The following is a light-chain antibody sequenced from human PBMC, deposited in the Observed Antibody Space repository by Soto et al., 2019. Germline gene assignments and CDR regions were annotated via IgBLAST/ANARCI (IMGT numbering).Light chain of an antibody. Sequence: EIVLTQSPGTLSLSPGDRATLSCRASQSVSNNYFAWYQQKPGQAPRLLFFGSSYRATGIPDRFSGSGSGTDFTLIIIRLLPEDVSVYYYQQYGSSPPYTFGQGTKLEIK. J-gene: IGKJ2*01. CDR1: QSVSNNY. CDR2: GSS. V-gene: IGKV3-20*01. CDR3: QQYGSSPPYT.